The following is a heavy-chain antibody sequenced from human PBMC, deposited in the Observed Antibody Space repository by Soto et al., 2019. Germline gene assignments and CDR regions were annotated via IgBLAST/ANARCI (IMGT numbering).Heavy chain of an antibody. CDR1: EFTFRSYW. J-gene: IGHJ4*02. Sequence: EVHLVESGGGLVQPGGSLRLSCTVSEFTFRSYWMHWVRQAPGKGLEWVSRLNEAGSFTQHADSVRGRFTISRDNSKTTLCLQMNSLRAEDTAVYLCSRGSSGWPGMDYWGQGTLVTVAS. D-gene: IGHD6-19*01. CDR3: SRGSSGWPGMDY. V-gene: IGHV3-74*03. CDR2: LNEAGSFT.